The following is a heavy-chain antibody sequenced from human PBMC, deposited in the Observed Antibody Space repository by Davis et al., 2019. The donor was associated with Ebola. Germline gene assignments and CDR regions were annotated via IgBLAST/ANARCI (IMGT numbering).Heavy chain of an antibody. CDR1: GFTFSSYA. CDR3: YVTAILRPFDY. D-gene: IGHD2-21*02. Sequence: HTGGSLRLSCAASGFTFSSYAMTWARQAPGKGLVWVSRMDGDGIGKSYADSVKGRFTISRDNAKNTVYLQMNSLRAEDTALYYCYVTAILRPFDYWGQGTLVTVSS. CDR2: MDGDGIGK. J-gene: IGHJ4*02. V-gene: IGHV3-74*01.